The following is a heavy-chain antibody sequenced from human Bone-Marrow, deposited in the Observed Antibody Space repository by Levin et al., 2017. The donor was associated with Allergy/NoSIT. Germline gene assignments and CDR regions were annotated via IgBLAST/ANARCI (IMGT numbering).Heavy chain of an antibody. D-gene: IGHD1-26*01. CDR3: TRDRRELRGSYTTRRFDY. J-gene: IGHJ4*02. CDR1: GFTFGDYA. CDR2: IRSKAYGGTT. V-gene: IGHV3-49*03. Sequence: HAGGSLRLSCTASGFTFGDYAMSWFRQAPGKGLEWVGFIRSKAYGGTTEYAASVKGRFTISRDDSKSIAYLQMNSLKTEDTAVYYCTRDRRELRGSYTTRRFDYWGQGTLVTVSS.